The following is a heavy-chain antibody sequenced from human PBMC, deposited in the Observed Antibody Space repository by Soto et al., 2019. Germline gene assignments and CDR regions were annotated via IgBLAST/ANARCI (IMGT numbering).Heavy chain of an antibody. CDR3: ARARIVVAGTIVDY. J-gene: IGHJ4*02. CDR2: IYHSGDT. D-gene: IGHD6-19*01. CDR1: GYSLTSGYY. V-gene: IGHV4-38-2*01. Sequence: SETLSLTCAVSGYSLTSGYYCGWIRQPPGKGLEWIGSIYHSGDTYYNPSLKSRVTISVDTSKNHFSLKLTSVTAADTAVYYCARARIVVAGTIVDYWGQGTLVTVSS.